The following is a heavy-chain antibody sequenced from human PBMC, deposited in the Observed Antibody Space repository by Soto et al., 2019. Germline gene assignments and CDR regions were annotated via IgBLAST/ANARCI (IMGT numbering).Heavy chain of an antibody. Sequence: EVQLVESGGGLVQPGGSLRLSCAASGFTVSSAYMTWVRQAPGKGLEWLSTVYSGGTTYYADSVKGRFIISRDNSKNTLFLQMNNLRVEDTAMYYCARDPGYRNGMDVWAQGTTVTVSS. CDR2: VYSGGTT. V-gene: IGHV3-66*01. D-gene: IGHD5-18*01. J-gene: IGHJ6*02. CDR1: GFTVSSAY. CDR3: ARDPGYRNGMDV.